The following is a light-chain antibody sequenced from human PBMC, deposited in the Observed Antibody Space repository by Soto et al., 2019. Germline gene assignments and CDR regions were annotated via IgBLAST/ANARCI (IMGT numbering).Light chain of an antibody. CDR1: QSVSSSY. J-gene: IGKJ2*01. Sequence: EIVLTQSPGTLSLSPGERATLSCRASQSVSSSYFAWYQQKPGQAPRLLIYGASSRATGIPDRFSGSGSGTDFTLIISRLEPEDFAVYYCQQYGSSPYTFGQGTKLEIE. CDR2: GAS. CDR3: QQYGSSPYT. V-gene: IGKV3-20*01.